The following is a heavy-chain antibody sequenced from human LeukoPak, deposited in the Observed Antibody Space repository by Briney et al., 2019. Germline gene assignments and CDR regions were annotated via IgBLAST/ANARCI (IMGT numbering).Heavy chain of an antibody. CDR3: AKDNRRHYTSGPNPDSLH. V-gene: IGHV3-9*01. J-gene: IGHJ4*02. CDR2: ISWNSGSI. D-gene: IGHD6-19*01. Sequence: HPGRSLRLSCAGSGFIFINYAMHWVRQPPGKGLEWVSGISWNSGSIDYADSVKGRFTISRDNAKNSLYLQMNSLRVEDTAFYYCAKDNRRHYTSGPNPDSLHWGQGALVTVSS. CDR1: GFIFINYA.